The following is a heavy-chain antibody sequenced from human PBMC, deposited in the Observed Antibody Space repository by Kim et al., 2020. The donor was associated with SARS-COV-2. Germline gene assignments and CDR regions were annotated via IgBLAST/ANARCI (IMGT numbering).Heavy chain of an antibody. CDR3: ARVPRIANYCYYGMDV. Sequence: SETLSLTCAVYGGSFSGYYWSWIRQPPGKGLEWIGEINHSGSTNYNPSLKSRVTISVDTSKNQFSLKLSSVTTADTAVYYCARVPRIANYCYYGMDVWGQGSTVTVSS. J-gene: IGHJ6*02. CDR2: INHSGST. CDR1: GGSFSGYY. V-gene: IGHV4-34*01.